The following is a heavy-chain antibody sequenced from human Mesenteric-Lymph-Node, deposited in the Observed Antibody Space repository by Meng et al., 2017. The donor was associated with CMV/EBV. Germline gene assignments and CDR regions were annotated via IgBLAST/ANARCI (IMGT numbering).Heavy chain of an antibody. Sequence: TCPDSGGSLSSHYYWSWVRLPPGRGLEWIAYISYSGNTYYNPSLKSRVTISVDTSNNQFSLTLTSVTAADTAVYYCARQFLTGEIDYWGQGTLVTVSS. CDR3: ARQFLTGEIDY. CDR1: GGSLSSHYY. D-gene: IGHD7-27*01. V-gene: IGHV4-61*01. CDR2: ISYSGNT. J-gene: IGHJ4*02.